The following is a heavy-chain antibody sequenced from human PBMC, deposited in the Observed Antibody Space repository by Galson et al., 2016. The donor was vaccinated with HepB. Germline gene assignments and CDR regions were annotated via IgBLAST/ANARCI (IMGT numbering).Heavy chain of an antibody. CDR1: GFTVSRKY. CDR3: ARGGYDFQHPLTFDY. Sequence: SLRLSCAASGFTVSRKYMSWVRQAPGKGLEWVSVIYGGGGTYYADSVKGRFTISRDNSKNTLYLQMNSLRAEDTAVYYCARGGYDFQHPLTFDYWGQGTPVTVSS. V-gene: IGHV3-53*01. J-gene: IGHJ4*02. D-gene: IGHD5-12*01. CDR2: IYGGGGT.